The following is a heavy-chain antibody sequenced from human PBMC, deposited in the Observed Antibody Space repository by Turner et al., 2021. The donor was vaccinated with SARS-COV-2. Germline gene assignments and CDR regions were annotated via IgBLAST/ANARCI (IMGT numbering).Heavy chain of an antibody. CDR1: VGFISSSSYY. D-gene: IGHD6-13*01. Sequence: QLQLQQSGPGLVKPSETLSLTCTVSVGFISSSSYYWGWVRRPPGKGLAWIGGIYYSGSTYYNPALKSRVTISVDTSKNQFSLKLTSVTAADTAVYFCARHWEVAAAAYLARFDPWGQGTLVTVSS. CDR2: IYYSGST. CDR3: ARHWEVAAAAYLARFDP. J-gene: IGHJ5*02. V-gene: IGHV4-39*01.